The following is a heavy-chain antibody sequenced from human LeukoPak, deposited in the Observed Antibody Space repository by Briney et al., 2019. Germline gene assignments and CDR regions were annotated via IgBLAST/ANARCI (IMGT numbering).Heavy chain of an antibody. CDR3: TTDHLISIAAAGTLNP. CDR2: IKSKTDGRTT. Sequence: PGGSLRLSCAASGFTFSNAWMSWVRQAPGKGLEWVGRIKSKTDGRTTDYAAPVKGRFTISRDDSKNTLYLQMNSLKTEDTAVYYCTTDHLISIAAAGTLNPWGQGTLVTVSS. V-gene: IGHV3-15*01. CDR1: GFTFSNAW. J-gene: IGHJ5*02. D-gene: IGHD6-13*01.